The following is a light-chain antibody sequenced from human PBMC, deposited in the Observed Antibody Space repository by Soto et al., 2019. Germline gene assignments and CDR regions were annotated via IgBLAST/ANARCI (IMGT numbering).Light chain of an antibody. CDR2: AAS. J-gene: IGKJ4*01. Sequence: DIQLTQSRSFLSASVGDRVTITCRTSQGISSDLAWYQQKPGKAPKLLIYAASTLQSGVPSRFSGSASGTEFTLTISSLQPEDFATYYCQQLNSYPLTFGGGTEVEIK. CDR1: QGISSD. CDR3: QQLNSYPLT. V-gene: IGKV1-9*01.